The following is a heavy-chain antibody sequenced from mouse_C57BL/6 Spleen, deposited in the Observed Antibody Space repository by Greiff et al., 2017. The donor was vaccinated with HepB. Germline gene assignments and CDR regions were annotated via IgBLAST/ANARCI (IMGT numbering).Heavy chain of an antibody. CDR3: ARSNTTVVEGYFDV. CDR2: IDPSDSYT. D-gene: IGHD1-1*01. J-gene: IGHJ1*03. CDR1: GYTFTSYW. V-gene: IGHV1-50*01. Sequence: VQLQQPGAELVKPGASVKLSCKASGYTFTSYWMQWVKQRPGQGLEWIGEIDPSDSYTNYNQKFKGKATLTVDTSSSTAYMQLSSLTSEDSAVYYCARSNTTVVEGYFDVWGTGTTVTVSS.